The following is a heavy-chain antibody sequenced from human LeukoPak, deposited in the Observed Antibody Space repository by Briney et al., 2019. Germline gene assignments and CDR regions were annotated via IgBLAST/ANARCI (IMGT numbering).Heavy chain of an antibody. J-gene: IGHJ4*02. Sequence: SETLSLTCTVSGGSISSYYWSWIRQPAGKGLEWIGRIHSGGTTNYNPSLKSRVTISVDTSKNQFSLKLSSVTAADTAVYYCARGTPTIVVLDWGQGTLVTVSS. V-gene: IGHV4-4*07. CDR3: ARGTPTIVVLD. CDR2: IHSGGTT. CDR1: GGSISSYY. D-gene: IGHD3-22*01.